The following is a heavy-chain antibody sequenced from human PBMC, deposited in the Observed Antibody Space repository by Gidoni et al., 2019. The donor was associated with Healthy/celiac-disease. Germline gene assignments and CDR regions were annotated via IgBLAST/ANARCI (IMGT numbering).Heavy chain of an antibody. D-gene: IGHD1-7*01. CDR2: INWNGGST. CDR1: GFTFDDYG. J-gene: IGHJ4*02. Sequence: EVQLVESGGGVVRPGGSLRLSCAASGFTFDDYGMSWVRQASGKGLGWVSGINWNGGSTGYADSVKGRFTISRDNAKNSLYLQMNSLRAEDTALYYCARGDHASAKLQGCLYYFDYWGQGTLVTVSS. CDR3: ARGDHASAKLQGCLYYFDY. V-gene: IGHV3-20*04.